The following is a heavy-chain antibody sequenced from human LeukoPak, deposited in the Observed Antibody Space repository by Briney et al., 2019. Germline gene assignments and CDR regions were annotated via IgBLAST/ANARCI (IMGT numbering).Heavy chain of an antibody. J-gene: IGHJ4*02. CDR2: ISYDGSNK. CDR3: ARDGYYDFWSGYYNYFDY. Sequence: GGSPRLSCAASGFTFSSYAMHWVRQAPGKGLEWVAVISYDGSNKYYADSVKGRFTISRDNSKNTLYLQMNSLRAEDTAVYYCARDGYYDFWSGYYNYFDYWGQGTLVTVSS. D-gene: IGHD3-3*01. V-gene: IGHV3-30*04. CDR1: GFTFSSYA.